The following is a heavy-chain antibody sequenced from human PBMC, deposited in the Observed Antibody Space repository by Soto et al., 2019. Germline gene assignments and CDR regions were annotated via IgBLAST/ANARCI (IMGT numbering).Heavy chain of an antibody. J-gene: IGHJ4*02. CDR3: ARDLALLGWYYFDY. CDR2: ISYDGSNK. CDR1: GFTFSSYA. D-gene: IGHD6-19*01. V-gene: IGHV3-30-3*01. Sequence: GGSLRLSCAASGFTFSSYAMHWVRQAPGKGLEWVAVISYDGSNKYYADSVKGRFTISRDNSKNTLYLQMNSLRAEDTAVYYCARDLALLGWYYFDYWGQGTLVTVSS.